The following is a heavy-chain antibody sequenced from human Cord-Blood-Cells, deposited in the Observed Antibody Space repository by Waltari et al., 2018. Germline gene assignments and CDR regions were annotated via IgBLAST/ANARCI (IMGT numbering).Heavy chain of an antibody. J-gene: IGHJ6*03. CDR2: INPNSGGT. CDR3: ARSLGYYYYYYMDV. D-gene: IGHD1-26*01. V-gene: IGHV1-2*02. CDR1: GYTFTGYY. Sequence: QVQLVQSGAEVKKPGASVKVSCKASGYTFTGYYMLWVRQDPGQGLEWMGWINPNSGGTNYAQKFQGRVTMTRDTSISTAYMELSRLRSDDTAVYYCARSLGYYYYYYMDVWGKGTTVTVSS.